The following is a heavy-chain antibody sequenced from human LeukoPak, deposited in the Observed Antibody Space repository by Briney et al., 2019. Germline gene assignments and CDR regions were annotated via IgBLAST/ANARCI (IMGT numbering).Heavy chain of an antibody. V-gene: IGHV1-69*04. CDR1: GGTFSSYA. D-gene: IGHD1-26*01. CDR2: VIPILGIA. Sequence: SVKVSCKASGGTFSSYAISWVRQAPGQGLEWMGRVIPILGIANYAQKFQGRVTITADKSTSTAYMELSSLRSEDTAVYYCARGGVGANGMDVWGQGTTVTVSS. J-gene: IGHJ6*02. CDR3: ARGGVGANGMDV.